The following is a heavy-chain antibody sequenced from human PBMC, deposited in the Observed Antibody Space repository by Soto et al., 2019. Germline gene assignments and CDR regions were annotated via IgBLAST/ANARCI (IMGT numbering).Heavy chain of an antibody. CDR2: ISGSGGST. CDR3: AKDSFSAVAGTFDP. D-gene: IGHD6-19*01. V-gene: IGHV3-23*01. J-gene: IGHJ5*02. CDR1: GFTFRSYA. Sequence: GSVRVSCAASGFTFRSYAMSWVRQAPGKGLEWVSAISGSGGSTYYADSVMGRFTISRDNSKNTLYLQMNSLRVEDTAVYCCAKDSFSAVAGTFDPWGQGILGTVSS.